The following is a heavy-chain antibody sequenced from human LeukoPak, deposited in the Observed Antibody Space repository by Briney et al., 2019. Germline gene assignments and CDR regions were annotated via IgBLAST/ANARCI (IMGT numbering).Heavy chain of an antibody. CDR1: GGSISSYY. CDR3: ARVYYYDSSGYPADAFDI. Sequence: PSETLSLTCTVSGGSISSYYWSWIRQPAGKGLEWIGRIHTSGSTNYNPSLKSRVTMSVDTSKNQFSLKLSSVTAADTAVYYCARVYYYDSSGYPADAFDIWGQGTMVTVSS. V-gene: IGHV4-4*07. CDR2: IHTSGST. D-gene: IGHD3-22*01. J-gene: IGHJ3*02.